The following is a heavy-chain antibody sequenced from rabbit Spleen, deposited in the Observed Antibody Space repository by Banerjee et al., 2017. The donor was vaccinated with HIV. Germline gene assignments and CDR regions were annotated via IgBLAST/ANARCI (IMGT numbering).Heavy chain of an antibody. CDR3: ARDSGTSFSSYGMDL. CDR1: GFSFTYGYV. J-gene: IGHJ6*01. Sequence: QEQLVESGGGLVQPEGSLTLTCKASGFSFTYGYVMCWVRQAPGKGLEWIGYIDPVFDITYYASWVNGRFTISSHNAQNTLYLQMNSLTAADTATYFCARDSGTSFSSYGMDLWGPGTLVTVS. D-gene: IGHD8-1*01. V-gene: IGHV1S47*01. CDR2: IDPVFDIT.